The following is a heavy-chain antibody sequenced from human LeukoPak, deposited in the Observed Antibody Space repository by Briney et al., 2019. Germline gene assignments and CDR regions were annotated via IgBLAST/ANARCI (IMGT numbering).Heavy chain of an antibody. V-gene: IGHV3-15*01. D-gene: IGHD5-24*01. CDR3: TTNNQGVPRDGYNHFVDYYYYYMDV. J-gene: IGHJ6*03. Sequence: GGSLRLSCAASGFTFSNAWMSWVRQAPGKGLEWVGRIKSKTDGGTTDYAAPVKGRFTISRDDSKNTLYLQMNSLKTEDTAVYYCTTNNQGVPRDGYNHFVDYYYYYMDVWGKGTTVTVSS. CDR2: IKSKTDGGTT. CDR1: GFTFSNAW.